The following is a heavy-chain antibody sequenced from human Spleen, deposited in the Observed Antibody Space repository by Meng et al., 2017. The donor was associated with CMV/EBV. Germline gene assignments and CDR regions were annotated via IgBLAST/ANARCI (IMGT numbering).Heavy chain of an antibody. D-gene: IGHD2-21*01. V-gene: IGHV1-18*01. J-gene: IGHJ4*02. CDR1: GYTITTYG. CDR2: ISSHSGDT. Sequence: ASVKVSCKASGYTITTYGLSWVRQDPGQGLEWMGWISSHSGDTNYAPKVQGRVTMTTDTSTNTAYMELRRLRSDDTAIYYCVREYCGGDCSFANFYFDNWGQGTLVTVSS. CDR3: VREYCGGDCSFANFYFDN.